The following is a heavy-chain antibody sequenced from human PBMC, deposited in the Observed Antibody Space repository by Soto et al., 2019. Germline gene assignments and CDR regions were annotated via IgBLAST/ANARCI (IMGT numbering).Heavy chain of an antibody. Sequence: SETLSLTCTVSGDSISSSSYYWDWIRQPPGRGPEWIGSIYYSGNTYYKPSLKSRVSISIDTSRNQFSLKLTSVTAADTGVYYCASSSPFHYWGPGILVTVSS. CDR1: GDSISSSSYY. CDR2: IYYSGNT. D-gene: IGHD6-6*01. V-gene: IGHV4-39*01. J-gene: IGHJ4*02. CDR3: ASSSPFHY.